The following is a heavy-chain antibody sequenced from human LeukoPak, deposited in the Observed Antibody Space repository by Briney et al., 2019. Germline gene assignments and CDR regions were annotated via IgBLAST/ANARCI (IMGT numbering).Heavy chain of an antibody. D-gene: IGHD5-18*01. CDR3: ARVPRRDTAMADY. V-gene: IGHV4-34*01. Sequence: SETLSLTCAVYGGSFSGYYWSWIRQPPGKGLEWIGEINHSGSTNYNPSLKSRVTISVDTSKNQFSLKLSSVTAADTAVYYCARVPRRDTAMADYWGQGTLVTVSS. CDR2: INHSGST. CDR1: GGSFSGYY. J-gene: IGHJ4*02.